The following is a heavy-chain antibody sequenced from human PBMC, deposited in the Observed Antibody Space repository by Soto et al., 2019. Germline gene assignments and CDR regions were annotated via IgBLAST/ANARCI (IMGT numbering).Heavy chain of an antibody. V-gene: IGHV1-3*01. CDR3: ARDQRRDYDFWSGYSQGFDY. J-gene: IGHJ4*02. CDR1: GYTFTLYA. Sequence: ASVKVSCKASGYTFTLYAMHWVRQAPGQRLEWMGWINAANGNTKSSQKFQGRVTFTRDTSASTGYMELSTLNSADTAVYYCARDQRRDYDFWSGYSQGFDYWGQGTPVTAPQ. D-gene: IGHD3-3*01. CDR2: INAANGNT.